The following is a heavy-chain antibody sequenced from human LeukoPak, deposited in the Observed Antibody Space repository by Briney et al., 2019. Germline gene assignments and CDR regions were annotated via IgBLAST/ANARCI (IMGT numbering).Heavy chain of an antibody. J-gene: IGHJ4*02. CDR2: ISHSGST. CDR3: ARLYQGKRPPDY. D-gene: IGHD6-25*01. V-gene: IGHV4-39*01. CDR1: GDSIFSTTYY. Sequence: SETLSLTCTVSGDSIFSTTYYWGWIRQPPGKGLEWIGSISHSGSTYYNPSLRSRVTISVDTSKNQLSLSLRSVTAADTAVYYCARLYQGKRPPDYWGQGTLVTVSS.